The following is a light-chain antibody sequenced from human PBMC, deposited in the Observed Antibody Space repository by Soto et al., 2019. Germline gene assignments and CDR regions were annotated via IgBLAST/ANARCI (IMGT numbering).Light chain of an antibody. CDR2: EVS. Sequence: QSVLTQPPSASGSPGQSVTVSCTGTSSDIGDTHYVSWYQQHPGKAPKLMVYEVSKRPSGVPDRFSGSKSGNTASLTVSGLLAEDEGDFYCTSYTSNSTLVFGTGTKVTVL. CDR3: TSYTSNSTLV. CDR1: SSDIGDTHY. V-gene: IGLV2-8*01. J-gene: IGLJ1*01.